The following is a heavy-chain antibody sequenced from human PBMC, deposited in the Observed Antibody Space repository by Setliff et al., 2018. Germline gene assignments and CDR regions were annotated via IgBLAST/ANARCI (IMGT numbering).Heavy chain of an antibody. J-gene: IGHJ6*03. CDR2: VYTSWST. CDR3: ARVSGFQYMDV. CDR1: GGGGSFSNYY. V-gene: IGHV4-4*09. Sequence: PSETLSLTCGVYGGGGSFSNYYWSWIRQSPEKGLEWIGQVYTSWSTNYNPSLKSRVTISLDTSKNQFSLNLSSLTAADTAVYYCARVSGFQYMDVWGKGTTVTVSS. D-gene: IGHD3-3*01.